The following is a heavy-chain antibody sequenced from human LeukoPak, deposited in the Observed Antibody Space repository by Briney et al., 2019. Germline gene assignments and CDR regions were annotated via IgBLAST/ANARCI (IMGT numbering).Heavy chain of an antibody. V-gene: IGHV4-59*11. J-gene: IGHJ4*02. CDR1: GGSISSHY. D-gene: IGHD3-3*01. Sequence: PSETLSLTCTVSGGSISSHYWSWIRRPPGKGLEWIGYIYYSGSTNYNPSLKSRVTISVDTSKNQFSLKLSSVTAADTAVYYCARGVTIFGVVITEFDYWGQGTLVTVSS. CDR3: ARGVTIFGVVITEFDY. CDR2: IYYSGST.